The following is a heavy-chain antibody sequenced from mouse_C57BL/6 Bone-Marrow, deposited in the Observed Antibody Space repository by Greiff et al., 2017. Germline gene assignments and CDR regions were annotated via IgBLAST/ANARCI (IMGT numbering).Heavy chain of an antibody. D-gene: IGHD1-1*01. J-gene: IGHJ2*01. CDR3: ARWNYYYGSSYGY. V-gene: IGHV1-26*01. CDR1: GYTFTDYY. CDR2: INPNNGGT. Sequence: VQLQQSGPELVKPGASVKISCKASGYTFTDYYMNWVKQSHGKSLEWIGDINPNNGGTSYNQKFKGKATLTVDKSSSTAYMELRSLTSEDSAVYYCARWNYYYGSSYGYWGQGTTLTVSS.